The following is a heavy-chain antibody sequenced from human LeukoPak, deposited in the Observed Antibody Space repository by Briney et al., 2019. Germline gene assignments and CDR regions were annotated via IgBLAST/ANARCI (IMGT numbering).Heavy chain of an antibody. J-gene: IGHJ3*02. CDR1: GYTFTGYY. CDR2: INPNSGGT. D-gene: IGHD3-10*01. Sequence: ASVKVSCKASGYTFTGYYMHWVRQAPGQGLEWMGWINPNSGGTNYAQKFQGRVTMTRDTSISTAYMELSRLRSDDTAVYYCLWFGELLYILPGAFDIWGQGTMVTVSS. V-gene: IGHV1-2*02. CDR3: LWFGELLYILPGAFDI.